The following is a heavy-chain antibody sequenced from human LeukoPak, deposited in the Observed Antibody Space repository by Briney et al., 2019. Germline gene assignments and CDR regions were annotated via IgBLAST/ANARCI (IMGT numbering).Heavy chain of an antibody. Sequence: SETLSLTCTVSGGSISGYYWSWIRQPAWKGLEWIGRIYTSGSTNYNPSLKSRVTISIDKSKNQFSLKLSSLTAADTAVYYCARVTVTTMGYYFDYWGQGTLVTVSS. V-gene: IGHV4-4*07. CDR1: GGSISGYY. D-gene: IGHD4-17*01. CDR2: IYTSGST. CDR3: ARVTVTTMGYYFDY. J-gene: IGHJ4*02.